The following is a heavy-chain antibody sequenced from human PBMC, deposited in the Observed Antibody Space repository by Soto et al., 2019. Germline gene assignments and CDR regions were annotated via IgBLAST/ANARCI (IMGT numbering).Heavy chain of an antibody. Sequence: EVQLVESGGDLVQPGGSLRLSCAASGFAFSDHYMGWVRQAPGKGLEWVGRSRNKAYSYSTEYAASVKGRFTISRDDLQNSLYLQLNSLKTEDTAVYYCVRSLSYDPVHVWGQGTMVTVSS. CDR2: SRNKAYSYST. V-gene: IGHV3-72*01. J-gene: IGHJ3*01. CDR3: VRSLSYDPVHV. CDR1: GFAFSDHY.